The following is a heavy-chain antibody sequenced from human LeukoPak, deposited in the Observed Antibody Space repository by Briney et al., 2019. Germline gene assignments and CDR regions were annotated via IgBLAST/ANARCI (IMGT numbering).Heavy chain of an antibody. CDR3: ARSEMADS. V-gene: IGHV1-2*02. D-gene: IGHD1-14*01. CDR1: GYTFTGYY. CDR2: INPDSGAT. J-gene: IGHJ4*02. Sequence: GASVKLSRKASGYTFTGYYMHWVRQAPGQGLEWMGWINPDSGATNYAQRFQGRVTMTRDTSISTAYMELSRLRSDDTALYYCARSEMADSWGQGTLVTVSS.